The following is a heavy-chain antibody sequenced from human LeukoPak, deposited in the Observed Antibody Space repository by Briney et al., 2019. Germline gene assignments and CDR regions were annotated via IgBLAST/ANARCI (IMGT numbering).Heavy chain of an antibody. Sequence: ASVKVSCKASGGTFSRYTINWVRQAPGQGLEWMGGIIPFFGIANYAQKFQGRVTITADKSTSTAYMELSSLRFEDTAVYYCARRDYYYGMDVWGQGTTVTVSS. CDR2: IIPFFGIA. V-gene: IGHV1-69*10. CDR1: GGTFSRYT. CDR3: ARRDYYYGMDV. J-gene: IGHJ6*02.